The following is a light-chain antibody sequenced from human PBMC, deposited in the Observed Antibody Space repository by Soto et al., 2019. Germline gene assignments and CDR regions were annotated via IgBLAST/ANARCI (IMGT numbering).Light chain of an antibody. Sequence: QSVLTQSPSVSAAPGQQVTISCSGSSSNIGNNYVSWYQQLPGTAPKLLIYDNNKRPSGIPDRFSGSKSGTSGTLDITGLQTGDEADYYCATWDGSLPGEVFGGGTKVTAL. CDR1: SSNIGNNY. V-gene: IGLV1-51*01. CDR2: DNN. CDR3: ATWDGSLPGEV. J-gene: IGLJ2*01.